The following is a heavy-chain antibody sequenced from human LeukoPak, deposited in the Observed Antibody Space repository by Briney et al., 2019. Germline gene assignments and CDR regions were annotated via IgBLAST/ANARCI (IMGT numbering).Heavy chain of an antibody. CDR1: GFTFSSYA. D-gene: IGHD3-3*01. Sequence: GGSLRLSCAASGFTFSSYAMSWVRQAPGKGLEWVSAISGSGGSTYYADSVKGRFTISRDNFKNTLYLQMNSLRAEDTAVYYCARANYDFWSGYYINYFDYWGQGTLVTVSS. J-gene: IGHJ4*02. CDR2: ISGSGGST. V-gene: IGHV3-23*01. CDR3: ARANYDFWSGYYINYFDY.